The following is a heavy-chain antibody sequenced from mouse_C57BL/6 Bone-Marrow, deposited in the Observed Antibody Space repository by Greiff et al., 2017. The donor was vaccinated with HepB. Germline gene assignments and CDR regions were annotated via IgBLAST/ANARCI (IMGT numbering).Heavy chain of an antibody. V-gene: IGHV1-54*01. CDR2: INPGSGGT. CDR1: GYAFTNYF. D-gene: IGHD1-1*01. Sequence: VQLQESGAELVRPGTSVKVSCKASGYAFTNYFIEWVKQRPGQGLEWIGVINPGSGGTNYNEKFKGKATLTADKSSSTAYMQLSSLTSEDSAVYVCAAYGSSYVEWDLDVWGTGTTVTVSS. CDR3: AAYGSSYVEWDLDV. J-gene: IGHJ1*03.